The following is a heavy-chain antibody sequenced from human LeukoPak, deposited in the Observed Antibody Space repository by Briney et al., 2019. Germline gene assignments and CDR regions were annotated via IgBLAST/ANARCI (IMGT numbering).Heavy chain of an antibody. CDR3: ARDGYYYDSSGYYP. Sequence: SETLSLTCTVSGGSISSSSYYWGWIRQPPGKGLEWIGSIYYSGSTYYNPSLKSRVTISVDTSKNQFSLKLSSVTAADTAVYYCARDGYYYDSSGYYPWGQGTLVTVSS. V-gene: IGHV4-39*07. CDR1: GGSISSSSYY. J-gene: IGHJ5*02. D-gene: IGHD3-22*01. CDR2: IYYSGST.